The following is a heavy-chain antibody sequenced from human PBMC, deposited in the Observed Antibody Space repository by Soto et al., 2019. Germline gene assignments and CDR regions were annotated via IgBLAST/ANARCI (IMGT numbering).Heavy chain of an antibody. V-gene: IGHV3-48*03. J-gene: IGHJ6*02. CDR3: ADLSVTGGVDF. D-gene: IGHD3-16*01. Sequence: GGSLRLSCVASGLPSTGFEMNWVRQAPGKGLEWVSYISASGDTVYYADSVKGRFTISRDNAKNTLYLQVSSLRAEDSAFYYYADLSVTGGVDFWGRGTTGTVSS. CDR2: ISASGDTV. CDR1: GLPSTGFE.